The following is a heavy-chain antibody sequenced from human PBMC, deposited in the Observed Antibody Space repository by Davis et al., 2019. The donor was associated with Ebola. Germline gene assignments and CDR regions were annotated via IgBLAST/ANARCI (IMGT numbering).Heavy chain of an antibody. V-gene: IGHV4-4*08. CDR3: ARAKTIFRVLYHDAFDI. Sequence: PSETLSLTCTVSGGSISSHYWSWIRQPPGKGLEWIGYIYTSGSTNYNPSLKSRVTMSVDTSKNQFSLKLSSVTAADTAVYYCARAKTIFRVLYHDAFDIWGQGTMVTVSS. CDR2: IYTSGST. D-gene: IGHD3-3*01. J-gene: IGHJ3*02. CDR1: GGSISSHY.